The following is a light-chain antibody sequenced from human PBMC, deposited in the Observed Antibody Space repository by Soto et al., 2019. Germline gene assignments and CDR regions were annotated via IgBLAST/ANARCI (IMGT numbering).Light chain of an antibody. CDR2: SAS. CDR3: QKYDGVPLT. J-gene: IGKJ4*01. CDR1: QDISNY. Sequence: DIPMTQSPSSLSASVGDRVTITCRASQDISNYLAWYQQKPEKVPKLLIYSASTLQSGVPSRFSGSGSGTDFTLTISSLQPEDVATYYCQKYDGVPLTFGGSTKVEIK. V-gene: IGKV1-27*01.